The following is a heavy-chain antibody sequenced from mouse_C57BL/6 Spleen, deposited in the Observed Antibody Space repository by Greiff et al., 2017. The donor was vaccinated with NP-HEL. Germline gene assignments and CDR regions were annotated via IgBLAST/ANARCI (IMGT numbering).Heavy chain of an antibody. CDR2: IYPRSGNT. J-gene: IGHJ1*03. V-gene: IGHV1-81*01. Sequence: QVHVKQSGAELARPGASVKLSCKASGYTFTSYGISWVKQRTGQGLEWIGEIYPRSGNTYYNEKFKGKATLTADKSSSTAYMELRSLTSEDSAVDFWARSQLGRGNFDVWGTGTTVTVSS. CDR1: GYTFTSYG. D-gene: IGHD4-1*02. CDR3: ARSQLGRGNFDV.